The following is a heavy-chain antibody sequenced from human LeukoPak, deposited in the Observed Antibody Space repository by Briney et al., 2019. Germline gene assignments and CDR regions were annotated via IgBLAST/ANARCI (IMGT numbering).Heavy chain of an antibody. Sequence: SETLSLTCTVSGYSISSGYYWGWIRQPPGKGLEWIGSIYYSGSTYYNPSLKSRVPISVDTSKNQFSLKLSSVTAADTAVYYCARVKYRSSWYEGDWFDPWGQGTLVTVSS. J-gene: IGHJ5*02. D-gene: IGHD6-13*01. CDR2: IYYSGST. CDR1: GYSISSGYY. CDR3: ARVKYRSSWYEGDWFDP. V-gene: IGHV4-38-2*02.